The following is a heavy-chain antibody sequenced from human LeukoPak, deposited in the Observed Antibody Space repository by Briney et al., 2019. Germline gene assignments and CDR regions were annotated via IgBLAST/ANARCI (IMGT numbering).Heavy chain of an antibody. D-gene: IGHD1-26*01. CDR1: GGSISNYY. J-gene: IGHJ4*02. V-gene: IGHV4-4*07. CDR3: ARDSSIMGAPGAFDY. CDR2: FYSGST. Sequence: SETLSLSCTVSGGSISNYYRSWIRQPAGKGLEWIGRFYSGSTNYNPSLKSRVTMSVDTSKNQFSLKLSSVTAADTAVYYCARDSSIMGAPGAFDYWGQGTLVTVSS.